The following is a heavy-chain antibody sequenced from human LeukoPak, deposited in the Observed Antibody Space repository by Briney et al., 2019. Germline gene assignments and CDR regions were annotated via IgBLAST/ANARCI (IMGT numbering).Heavy chain of an antibody. CDR2: IYHSGST. CDR1: GYSISSGYY. V-gene: IGHV4-38-2*02. D-gene: IGHD3-10*01. CDR3: ARTYYGDNWFDP. Sequence: SSETLSLTCTVSGYSISSGYYWGWIRQPPGKGLEWIGSIYHSGSTYYNPSLKSRVTISVDTSKNQFSLQLSSVTATDTAMYYCARTYYGDNWFDPWGQGTLVTVSS. J-gene: IGHJ5*02.